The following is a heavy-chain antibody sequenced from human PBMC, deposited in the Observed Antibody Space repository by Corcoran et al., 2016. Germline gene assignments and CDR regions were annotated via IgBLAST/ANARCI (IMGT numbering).Heavy chain of an antibody. CDR2: IYHSGST. Sequence: QQQVPGLGLVKPSETLSLTCTVSGYSISSGYYWGWIRQPPGKGLEWIGSIYHSGSTYYNPSLKSRVTISVDTSKNQFSLKLSSVTAADTAVYFCARAQGYYYYGMDVWGQGTTVTVSS. CDR3: ARAQGYYYYGMDV. J-gene: IGHJ6*02. CDR1: GYSISSGYY. V-gene: IGHV4-38-2*02.